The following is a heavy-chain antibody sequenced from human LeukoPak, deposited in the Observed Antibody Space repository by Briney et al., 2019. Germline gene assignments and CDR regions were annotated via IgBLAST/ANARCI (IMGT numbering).Heavy chain of an antibody. Sequence: GESLKISCKGSGYTFTSCWIGWVRQVPGKGLEWMGIISPLDSDIRYSPSLQGQVTMPADKSISTAYLQWSSLKASDTAMYYCARLLATTGHYSFDYWGQGTLVTVSS. V-gene: IGHV5-51*01. CDR2: ISPLDSDI. J-gene: IGHJ4*02. D-gene: IGHD1-26*01. CDR1: GYTFTSCW. CDR3: ARLLATTGHYSFDY.